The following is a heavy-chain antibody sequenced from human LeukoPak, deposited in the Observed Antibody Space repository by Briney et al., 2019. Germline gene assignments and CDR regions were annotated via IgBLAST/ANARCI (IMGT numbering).Heavy chain of an antibody. Sequence: GGSLRLSCAASGLTFSNYWMHWVRQAPGKGLVWVSRINTDGSSTTYADSVKGRFTISRDNAKNTLYLQMNRLSAEDTAVYYCARGYSSSYRIDYWGQGTLVTVSS. J-gene: IGHJ4*02. CDR2: INTDGSST. CDR1: GLTFSNYW. D-gene: IGHD6-6*01. V-gene: IGHV3-74*01. CDR3: ARGYSSSYRIDY.